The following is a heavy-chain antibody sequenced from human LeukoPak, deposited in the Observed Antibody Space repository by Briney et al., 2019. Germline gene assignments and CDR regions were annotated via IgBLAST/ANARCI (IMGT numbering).Heavy chain of an antibody. CDR3: AGTAAGTSPYYYYMDV. CDR1: GYTFTSYD. V-gene: IGHV1-8*01. J-gene: IGHJ6*03. CDR2: MNPNSGNT. D-gene: IGHD6-13*01. Sequence: ASVKVSCKASGYTFTSYDINRVRQATGQGLEWMGWMNPNSGNTGYAQKFQGRVTMTRNTSISTAYMELSSLRSEDTAVYYCAGTAAGTSPYYYYMDVWGKGTTVTVSS.